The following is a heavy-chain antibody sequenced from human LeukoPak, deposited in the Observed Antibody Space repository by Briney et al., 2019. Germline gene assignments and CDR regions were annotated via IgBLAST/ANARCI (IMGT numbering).Heavy chain of an antibody. J-gene: IGHJ5*02. D-gene: IGHD3-10*01. Sequence: GESLKISCKGSGSSFTSYWISWVRPMPGKGLEWMGRIDPSDSYTNYSPSFQGHVTISADKSISTAYLQWSSLKASDTAMYYCARVRRYGSGSSWFDPWGQGTLVTVSS. V-gene: IGHV5-10-1*01. CDR1: GSSFTSYW. CDR3: ARVRRYGSGSSWFDP. CDR2: IDPSDSYT.